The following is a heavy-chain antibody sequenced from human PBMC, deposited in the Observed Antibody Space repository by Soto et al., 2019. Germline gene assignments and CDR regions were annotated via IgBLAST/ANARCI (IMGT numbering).Heavy chain of an antibody. CDR1: GFAFTGYY. V-gene: IGHV1-2*02. D-gene: IGHD3-16*01. J-gene: IGHJ5*02. CDR2: INAHSGGT. Sequence: ASVKVSCKASGFAFTGYYIHWLRQAPGQGLEWMGWINAHSGGTEFAQKFQGRVTLTRDTSISTAYMTLTGLKSDDTAVYYCAKDLTRQLAYWLDPWGQGTQVTVSS. CDR3: AKDLTRQLAYWLDP.